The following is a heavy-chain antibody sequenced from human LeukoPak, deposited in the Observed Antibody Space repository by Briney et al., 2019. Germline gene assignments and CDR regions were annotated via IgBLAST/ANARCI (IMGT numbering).Heavy chain of an antibody. Sequence: GESLKISCKGSGYSFTSYWIGWVRQMPGKGLEWMGIIYPGDSDTRYSPSFQGQVTISADKSISTAYLQWSSLKASDTAMYYCARPYYDYVWGGYRPPPGAFDIWGQGTMVTVSS. V-gene: IGHV5-51*01. CDR2: IYPGDSDT. D-gene: IGHD3-16*02. J-gene: IGHJ3*02. CDR3: ARPYYDYVWGGYRPPPGAFDI. CDR1: GYSFTSYW.